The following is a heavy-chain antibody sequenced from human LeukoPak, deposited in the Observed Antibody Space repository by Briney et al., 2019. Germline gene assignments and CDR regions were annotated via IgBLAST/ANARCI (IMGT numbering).Heavy chain of an antibody. J-gene: IGHJ3*02. D-gene: IGHD6-19*01. CDR3: ARHKRLRLVGAFDI. Sequence: SSETLSLTCTVSGGSISSSSYYWGWIRQPPGKGLEWIGSIYYSGSTYYNPSLKSRVTISVDTSKNQFSLKLSSVTAADTAVYYCARHKRLRLVGAFDIWGQGTMVTVSS. V-gene: IGHV4-39*01. CDR2: IYYSGST. CDR1: GGSISSSSYY.